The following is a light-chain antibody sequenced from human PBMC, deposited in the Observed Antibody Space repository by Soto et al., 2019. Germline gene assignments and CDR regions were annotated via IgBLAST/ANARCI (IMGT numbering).Light chain of an antibody. V-gene: IGKV1-27*01. J-gene: IGKJ1*01. CDR1: QGITNY. CDR2: AAS. CDR3: KQSYSTQWT. Sequence: DIQMTQSPSSLSASVGDRVTITCRASQGITNYLAWYQQKPGKVPKLLIYAASTLQSGVPSRFSGAGSGTDFTLTIANLHPEDFAIYYCKQSYSTQWTFGQGTKVDIK.